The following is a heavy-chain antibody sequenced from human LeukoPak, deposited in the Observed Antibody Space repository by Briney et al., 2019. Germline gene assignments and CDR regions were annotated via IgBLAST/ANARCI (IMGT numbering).Heavy chain of an antibody. J-gene: IGHJ4*02. CDR1: GFTFSRYW. Sequence: GGSLRLSCAASGFTFSRYWMQWVRQAPGKGLVWVSHIVSDGSSTTYADSVKGRFTTSRDNAKNTLYLQMNSLRAEDTAVYYCARGSSGYYSGGFDYWGQGTLVTVSS. V-gene: IGHV3-74*03. D-gene: IGHD3-22*01. CDR3: ARGSSGYYSGGFDY. CDR2: IVSDGSST.